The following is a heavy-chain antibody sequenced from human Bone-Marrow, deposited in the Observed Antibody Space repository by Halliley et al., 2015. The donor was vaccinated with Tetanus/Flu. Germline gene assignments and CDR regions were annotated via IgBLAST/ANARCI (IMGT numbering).Heavy chain of an antibody. CDR1: GFTFSSYG. CDR3: ARGGVGYGGSPGFDY. CDR2: ILYDGDNE. V-gene: IGHV3-33*05. J-gene: IGHJ4*02. D-gene: IGHD4-17*01. Sequence: SLRLSCAASGFTFSSYGMHWVRQAPGKGLEWVALILYDGDNEFYADSVKGRFTISRDNSKDTLYLQMNSLRVEDTALYYCARGGVGYGGSPGFDYWGQGTLVTVSS.